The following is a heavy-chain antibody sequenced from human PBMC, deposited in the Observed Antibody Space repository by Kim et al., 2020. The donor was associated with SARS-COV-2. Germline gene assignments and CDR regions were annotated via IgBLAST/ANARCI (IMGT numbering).Heavy chain of an antibody. CDR1: GDSVSSNSAA. J-gene: IGHJ5*02. CDR3: ARESTDRVLLWFRAMKNWFDP. CDR2: TYYRSKWYN. V-gene: IGHV6-1*01. Sequence: SQTLSLTCAISGDSVSSNSAAWNWIRQSPSRGLEWLGRTYYRSKWYNDYAVSVKSRITINADTSKNQFSLQLNSVTPEDTAVYYCARESTDRVLLWFRAMKNWFDPWGQGTLVTVSS. D-gene: IGHD3-10*01.